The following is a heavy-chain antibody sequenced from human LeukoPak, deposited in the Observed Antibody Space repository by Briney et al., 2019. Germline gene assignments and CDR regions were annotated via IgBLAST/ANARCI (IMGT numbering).Heavy chain of an antibody. D-gene: IGHD4-17*01. V-gene: IGHV3-53*01. CDR3: AKVGTPYGDYLDY. J-gene: IGHJ4*02. Sequence: PGGSLRLSCAASESIVSSRFMAWVRQAPGKGLEWVSVVDGASITYYADSVKGRFTISRDNSKNTLHLQMNNMRAEDTAVYYCAKVGTPYGDYLDYWGQGTLVTVSS. CDR1: ESIVSSRF. CDR2: VDGASIT.